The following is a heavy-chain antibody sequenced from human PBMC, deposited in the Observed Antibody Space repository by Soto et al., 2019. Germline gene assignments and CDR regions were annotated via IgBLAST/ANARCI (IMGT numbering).Heavy chain of an antibody. J-gene: IGHJ4*02. V-gene: IGHV1-24*01. CDR1: EYTVIDLY. Sequence: ASVKLSCKVSEYTVIDLYIHWVRQAPGKGLEWMGGFDREEGETIYAQKFQGRVTMTEDTSTYTAYMELSSLKSEDTAVYYCANVEGIVRNILYFDSCGQGTQVSGSS. CDR2: FDREEGET. CDR3: ANVEGIVRNILYFDS. D-gene: IGHD1-26*01.